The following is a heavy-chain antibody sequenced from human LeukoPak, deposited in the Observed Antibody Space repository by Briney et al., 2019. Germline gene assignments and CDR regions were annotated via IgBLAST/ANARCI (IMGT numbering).Heavy chain of an antibody. CDR2: IYYSGST. J-gene: IGHJ6*02. CDR3: ARDYDSSGGMDV. CDR1: GFTVSSNY. V-gene: IGHV4-39*07. Sequence: GSLRLSCAASGFTVSSNYMSWVRQAPGKGLEWIGSIYYSGSTYYNPSLKSRVTISVDTSKNQFSLKLSSVTAADTAVYYCARDYDSSGGMDVWGQGTTVTVSS. D-gene: IGHD3-22*01.